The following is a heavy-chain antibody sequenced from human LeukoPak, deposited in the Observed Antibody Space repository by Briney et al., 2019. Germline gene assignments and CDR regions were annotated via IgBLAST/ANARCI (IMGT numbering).Heavy chain of an antibody. Sequence: ASVKASCKASGYTFTGYYMHWVRQAPGQGLEWMGWINPNSGGTNYAQKFQGRVTMTRDTSISTAYMELSRLRSDDTAVYYCARLMAAYCGGDCLGYWGQGTLVTVSS. V-gene: IGHV1-2*02. CDR1: GYTFTGYY. J-gene: IGHJ4*02. CDR3: ARLMAAYCGGDCLGY. D-gene: IGHD2-21*01. CDR2: INPNSGGT.